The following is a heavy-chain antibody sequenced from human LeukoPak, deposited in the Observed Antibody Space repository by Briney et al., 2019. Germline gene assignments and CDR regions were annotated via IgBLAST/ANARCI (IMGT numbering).Heavy chain of an antibody. CDR3: ARAIAVAGTAWSFDY. CDR2: IYTSGST. V-gene: IGHV4-4*07. D-gene: IGHD6-19*01. Sequence: SETLSLTCTVSGGSISSYYWSWIRQPAGKGLEWIGRIYTSGSTNYNPSLKSRVTMSVDTSKNQFSLKLSSVTAADTAVYYCARAIAVAGTAWSFDYWGQGTLVTVSS. CDR1: GGSISSYY. J-gene: IGHJ4*02.